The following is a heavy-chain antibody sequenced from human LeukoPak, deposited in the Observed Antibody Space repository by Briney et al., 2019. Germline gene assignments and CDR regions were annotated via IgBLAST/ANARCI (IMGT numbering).Heavy chain of an antibody. Sequence: TSGTLSLTCGVSGGSISSGKRWSWVRQPPGKGLEWIGEISHSGSPNYNPSLKSRVTISVDTSKNQFSLKLSSVTAADTAVYYCARDSYGDLYNFDYWGQGTLVTVSS. J-gene: IGHJ4*02. CDR1: GGSISSGKR. V-gene: IGHV4-4*02. CDR3: ARDSYGDLYNFDY. D-gene: IGHD4-17*01. CDR2: ISHSGSP.